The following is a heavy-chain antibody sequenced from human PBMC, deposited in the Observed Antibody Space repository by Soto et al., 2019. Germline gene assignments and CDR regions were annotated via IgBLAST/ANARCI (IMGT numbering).Heavy chain of an antibody. D-gene: IGHD1-1*01. Sequence: SETLSLTCTVSGGSISSGGYYWSWIRQHPGKGLEWIGYIYYSGSTYYNPSLKSRVTISVDTSKNQFSLKLSSVTAADTAVYYCATLERGIGRSQSQPSPPNDYWGQGTLVTGSS. V-gene: IGHV4-31*03. CDR1: GGSISSGGYY. J-gene: IGHJ4*02. CDR3: ATLERGIGRSQSQPSPPNDY. CDR2: IYYSGST.